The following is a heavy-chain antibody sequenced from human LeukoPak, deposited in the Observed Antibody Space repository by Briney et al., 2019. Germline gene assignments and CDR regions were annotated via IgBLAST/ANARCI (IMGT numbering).Heavy chain of an antibody. V-gene: IGHV3-30*18. D-gene: IGHD5-12*01. CDR3: AEAPSNQWLFDY. CDR2: ISFDESNK. J-gene: IGHJ4*02. CDR1: GFTFASYG. Sequence: GRSLRLSCVASGFTFASYGMHWVRQAPGKGLEWVAVISFDESNKYYADSVQGRFTIFRDNSENTVYLQMNSLGPEDTAVYYCAEAPSNQWLFDYWGQGTLVTVSS.